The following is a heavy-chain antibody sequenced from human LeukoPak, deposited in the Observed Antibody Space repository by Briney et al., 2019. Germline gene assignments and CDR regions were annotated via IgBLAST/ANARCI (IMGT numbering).Heavy chain of an antibody. V-gene: IGHV3-23*01. D-gene: IGHD5-12*01. CDR2: ISGSGGST. CDR1: GFTFSSYG. CDR3: AKDRSGYDLFFDY. J-gene: IGHJ4*02. Sequence: GGSLRLSCAASGFTFSSYGMSWVRQAPGKGLEWVSAISGSGGSTCYADSVKGRFTISRDNSKNTLYLQMNSLRAEDTAVYYCAKDRSGYDLFFDYWGQGTLVTVSS.